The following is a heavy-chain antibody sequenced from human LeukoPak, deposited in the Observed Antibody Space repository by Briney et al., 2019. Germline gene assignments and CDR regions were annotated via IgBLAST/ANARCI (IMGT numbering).Heavy chain of an antibody. CDR3: AREGSNGYIVVEPAAIHFDY. V-gene: IGHV1-2*02. D-gene: IGHD2-2*01. Sequence: GASVKASCKASGYTFTGHYMHWVRQAPGQGLEWMGWINPNSGGTNDAQKFQGRVTMTRDTSISTAYMELSRLRSDDTAVYYCAREGSNGYIVVEPAAIHFDYWGQGTLVTVSS. CDR2: INPNSGGT. J-gene: IGHJ4*02. CDR1: GYTFTGHY.